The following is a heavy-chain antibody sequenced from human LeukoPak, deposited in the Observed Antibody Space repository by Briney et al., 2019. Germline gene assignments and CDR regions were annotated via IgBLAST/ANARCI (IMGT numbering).Heavy chain of an antibody. Sequence: PGGSLRLSCAASGFTFSTYAMHWVRQAPGKGLEWVAVISYGGSNTYYADSVKGRFTISRDNSKNTLYLQMNSLRAEDTAVYYCARAERGGYSGYDYGMDLWGKGTTVTVSS. CDR2: ISYGGSNT. J-gene: IGHJ6*04. CDR3: ARAERGGYSGYDYGMDL. D-gene: IGHD5-12*01. V-gene: IGHV3-30*04. CDR1: GFTFSTYA.